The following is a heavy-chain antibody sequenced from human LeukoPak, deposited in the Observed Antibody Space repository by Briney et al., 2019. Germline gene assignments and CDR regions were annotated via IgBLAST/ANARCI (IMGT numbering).Heavy chain of an antibody. CDR1: GFTFTDHY. CDR2: VSSSGRTK. Sequence: GGSLTLSCAASGFTFTDHYMTWVRQAPGKGLEWISYVSSSGRTKYYADSVKGRLTIFRDNVRGSLYVQMNSLRADDTAVYYCARLSPYYNMDVWGSGATVTVSS. J-gene: IGHJ6*03. CDR3: ARLSPYYNMDV. V-gene: IGHV3-11*01.